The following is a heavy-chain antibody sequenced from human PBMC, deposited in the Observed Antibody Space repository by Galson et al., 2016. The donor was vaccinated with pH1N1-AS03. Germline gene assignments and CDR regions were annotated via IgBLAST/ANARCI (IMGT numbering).Heavy chain of an antibody. D-gene: IGHD6-19*01. CDR3: AREYTSGKPTHYDS. CDR2: ISGDGSVT. Sequence: SLRLSCAASGFTFRNYAMSWVRQAPGKGLEWVSAISGDGSVTHYADSVKGRFTISRDNSKNSLHLQMDSLRADDTATYYCAREYTSGKPTHYDSWGQGTLVTVSS. J-gene: IGHJ4*02. CDR1: GFTFRNYA. V-gene: IGHV3-23*01.